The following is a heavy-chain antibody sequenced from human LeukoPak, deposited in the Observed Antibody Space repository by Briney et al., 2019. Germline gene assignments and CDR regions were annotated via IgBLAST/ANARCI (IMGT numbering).Heavy chain of an antibody. CDR3: ARHKARLRFLEWFPLGVDY. D-gene: IGHD3-3*01. Sequence: PSETLSLTCTVSGGSIINRSYYWGWIRQPPGKGLEWIGSIYHSGSTYYNPPLKSRVTISVDTSKNQFSLKLSSVTAADTAVYYCARHKARLRFLEWFPLGVDYWGQGTLVTVSS. CDR2: IYHSGST. J-gene: IGHJ4*02. V-gene: IGHV4-39*01. CDR1: GGSIINRSYY.